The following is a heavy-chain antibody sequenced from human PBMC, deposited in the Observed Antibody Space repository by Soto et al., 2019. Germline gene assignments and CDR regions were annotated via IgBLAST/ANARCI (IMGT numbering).Heavy chain of an antibody. D-gene: IGHD6-13*01. V-gene: IGHV4-39*01. CDR3: ARREEAAGTDWGFDP. Sequence: QLQLQESGPGLVKPSETLSLTCTVSGGSISSSSFHWGWIRQPPGKGLEWIGRIYYSGSTYYSPSLESPVTVPVATSKNPFALTLGSVAAADTAVYSCARREEAAGTDWGFDPWGPGTLVTVCS. CDR1: GGSISSSSFH. J-gene: IGHJ5*02. CDR2: IYYSGST.